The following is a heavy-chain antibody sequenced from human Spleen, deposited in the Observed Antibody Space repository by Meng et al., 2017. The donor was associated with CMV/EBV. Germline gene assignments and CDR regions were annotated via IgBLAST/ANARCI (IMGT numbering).Heavy chain of an antibody. CDR1: GDSVSSNSAA. V-gene: IGHV6-1*01. J-gene: IGHJ6*02. D-gene: IGHD3-22*01. CDR3: ARGYYDSSGYYYVGYYYGMDV. Sequence: SATLSLTCAISGDSVSSNSAAWNWIRQSPLRGLEWLGRTYYRSKWYNDYAVSVKSRITINPDTSKNQFSLQLKSVTPEDTAVYYCARGYYDSSGYYYVGYYYGMDVWGQGTTVTVSS. CDR2: TYYRSKWYN.